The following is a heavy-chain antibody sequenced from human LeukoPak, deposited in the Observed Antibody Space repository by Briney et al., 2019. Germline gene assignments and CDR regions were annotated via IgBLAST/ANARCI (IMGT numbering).Heavy chain of an antibody. J-gene: IGHJ4*02. CDR2: IKQDGSET. V-gene: IGHV3-7*01. D-gene: IGHD5-12*01. CDR1: GFTFSTYW. CDR3: ARDKYSGYDFDY. Sequence: GGSLRLSCAASGFTFSTYWMSWVRQAPGKGLEWVANIKQDGSETYYVDSVKGRFTISRDNAKNSLHLQMNSLRAEDTAVYYCARDKYSGYDFDYWGQGTLVTVSS.